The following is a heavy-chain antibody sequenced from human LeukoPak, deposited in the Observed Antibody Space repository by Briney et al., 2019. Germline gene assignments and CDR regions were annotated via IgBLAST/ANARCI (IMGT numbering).Heavy chain of an antibody. CDR3: AKEMGGILEWLLEGAFDI. J-gene: IGHJ3*02. CDR2: ISSSSSYI. Sequence: GSLRLSCAASGFTFSSYSMNWVRQAPGKGLEWVSSISSSSSYIYYADSEKGRFTISRDNSKNTLYLQMNSLRAEDTAVYYCAKEMGGILEWLLEGAFDIWGQGTMVTVSS. CDR1: GFTFSSYS. V-gene: IGHV3-21*04. D-gene: IGHD3-3*01.